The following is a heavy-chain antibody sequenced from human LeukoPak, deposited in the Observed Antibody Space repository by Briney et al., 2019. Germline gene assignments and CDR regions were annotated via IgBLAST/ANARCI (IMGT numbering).Heavy chain of an antibody. CDR1: GYTFTSYG. D-gene: IGHD3-10*01. Sequence: ASVKLSCKASGYTFTSYGISWVRQAPGQGLEWMGWISAYNGNTNYAQKLQGRVTMTTDTSTSTAYMELRSLRSDDTAVYYCARNAPVLLWFGELTRWFDPWGQGTLVTVSS. V-gene: IGHV1-18*01. J-gene: IGHJ5*02. CDR3: ARNAPVLLWFGELTRWFDP. CDR2: ISAYNGNT.